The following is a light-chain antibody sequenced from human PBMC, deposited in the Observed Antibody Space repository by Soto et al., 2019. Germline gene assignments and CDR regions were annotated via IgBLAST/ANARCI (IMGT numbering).Light chain of an antibody. Sequence: EIVLTQSPGALSLSPGERATLSCRASQSVRSNYLAWYQQKPGQAPRPLIYGASSRATGIPDRFSGSGSGTDFTLTISRLEPEDFAVYYCQQYGSSPPVTFGGGTRVEIK. CDR2: GAS. CDR3: QQYGSSPPVT. CDR1: QSVRSNY. J-gene: IGKJ4*01. V-gene: IGKV3-20*01.